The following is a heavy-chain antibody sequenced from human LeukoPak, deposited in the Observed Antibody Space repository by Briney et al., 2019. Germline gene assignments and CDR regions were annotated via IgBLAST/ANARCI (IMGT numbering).Heavy chain of an antibody. D-gene: IGHD6-13*01. CDR2: IKQDGSEK. CDR3: ASRAGYTGSWSAFDY. CDR1: TFTFNNYW. Sequence: PGGSLRLSCTASTFTFNNYWMSWVRQAPGKGLEWVANIKQDGSEKYHVDSVKGRFTISRDNAKNSLYLQMNSLRAEDTAVYYCASRAGYTGSWSAFDYWGQGTLSPSPQ. J-gene: IGHJ4*02. V-gene: IGHV3-7*05.